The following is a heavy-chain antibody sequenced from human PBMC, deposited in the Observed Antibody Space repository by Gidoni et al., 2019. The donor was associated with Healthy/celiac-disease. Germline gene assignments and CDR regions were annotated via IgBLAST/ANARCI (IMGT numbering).Heavy chain of an antibody. V-gene: IGHV1-2*02. Sequence: QVQLVQSGAEVKKPGASVKVSCKASGYTFTGYYMHWVRQAPGQGLEWMGWINPNSGGTNYAQKFQGRVTMTRDTSISTAYMELSRLRSDDTAVYYCARTYLGFGEPYWYFDLWGRGTLVTVSS. CDR3: ARTYLGFGEPYWYFDL. D-gene: IGHD3-10*01. J-gene: IGHJ2*01. CDR2: INPNSGGT. CDR1: GYTFTGYY.